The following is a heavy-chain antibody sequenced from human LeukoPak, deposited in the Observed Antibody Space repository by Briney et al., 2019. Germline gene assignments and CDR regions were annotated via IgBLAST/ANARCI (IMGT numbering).Heavy chain of an antibody. J-gene: IGHJ4*02. V-gene: IGHV3-7*01. Sequence: GGSLRLSCAASGFTFSSYWMSWVRQAPGKGLEWVANIKQDGSEKYYVDSVKGRFTISRDNAKNSLYLQMNSLRAEDTAVYYCARVGGNDFWSGYPEYWGQGTLVTVSS. CDR2: IKQDGSEK. CDR3: ARVGGNDFWSGYPEY. D-gene: IGHD3-3*01. CDR1: GFTFSSYW.